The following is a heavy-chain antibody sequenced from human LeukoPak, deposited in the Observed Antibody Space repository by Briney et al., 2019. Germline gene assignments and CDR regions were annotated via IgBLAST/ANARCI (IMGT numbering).Heavy chain of an antibody. V-gene: IGHV3-7*03. CDR3: ARVPLFGYDPSYYLYYMDV. CDR2: IKQDGSEK. D-gene: IGHD3-22*01. Sequence: PGGSLRLSCAASGFTFSSYWMSWVRQAPGKGLEWVANIKQDGSEKYYVDSVKGRFTISRDNAKNSLYLQMNSLRAEDTAVYYCARVPLFGYDPSYYLYYMDVWGKGTTVTVSS. CDR1: GFTFSSYW. J-gene: IGHJ6*03.